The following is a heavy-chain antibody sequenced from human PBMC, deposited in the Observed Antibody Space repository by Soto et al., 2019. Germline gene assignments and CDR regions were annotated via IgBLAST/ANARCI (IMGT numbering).Heavy chain of an antibody. J-gene: IGHJ6*02. V-gene: IGHV3-11*01. CDR2: ISSSGSTI. CDR1: GFTFSDYY. CDR3: ASGRGGYSYGLRQYYYYGMDV. D-gene: IGHD5-18*01. Sequence: QVQLVESGGGLVKPGGSLRLSCAASGFTFSDYYMSWIRQAPGKGLEWVSYISSSGSTIYYADSVKGRFTISRDNAKNSLYLQMTSLRAEDTAVYYCASGRGGYSYGLRQYYYYGMDVWGQGTTVTVSS.